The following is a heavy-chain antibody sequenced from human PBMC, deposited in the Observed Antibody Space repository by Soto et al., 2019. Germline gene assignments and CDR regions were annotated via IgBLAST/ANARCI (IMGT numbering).Heavy chain of an antibody. CDR1: GFTFSSYG. CDR2: ISYDGSNK. J-gene: IGHJ6*03. Sequence: GGSLRLSCAASGFTFSSYGMHWVRQAPGKGLEWVAVISYDGSNKYYADSVKGRFTISRDNSKNTLYLQMNSLRAEDTAVYYCAKDFIFQGNEYYYYMDVWGKGTTVTVSS. D-gene: IGHD3-3*02. V-gene: IGHV3-30*18. CDR3: AKDFIFQGNEYYYYMDV.